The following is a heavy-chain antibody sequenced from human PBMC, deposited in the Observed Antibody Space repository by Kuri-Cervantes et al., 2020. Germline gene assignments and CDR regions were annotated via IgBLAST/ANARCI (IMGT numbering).Heavy chain of an antibody. CDR2: IRYDGSNK. J-gene: IGHJ4*02. CDR3: ATYCGSTSCNFDY. CDR1: GFTFSSYG. V-gene: IGHV3-30*02. Sequence: GESLKISCAASGFTFSSYGMHWVRQAPGKGLEWVAFIRYDGSNKNYADAVKGRFTISRDNPKNTLYLQMNSLRAEDTAVYYCATYCGSTSCNFDYWGQGTLVTVSS. D-gene: IGHD2-2*01.